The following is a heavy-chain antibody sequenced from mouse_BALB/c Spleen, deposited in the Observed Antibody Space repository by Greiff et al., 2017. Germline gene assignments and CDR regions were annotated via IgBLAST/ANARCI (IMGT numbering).Heavy chain of an antibody. D-gene: IGHD1-1*01. V-gene: IGHV5-4*02. CDR1: GFTFSDYY. CDR3: ASNYYGRKSSFAY. J-gene: IGHJ3*01. CDR2: ISDGGSYT. Sequence: EVKVVESGGGLVKPGGSLKLSCAASGFTFSDYYMYWVRQTPEKRLEWVATISDGGSYTYYPDSVKGRFTISRDNAKNNLYLQMSSLKSEDTAMYYCASNYYGRKSSFAYWGQGTLVTVSA.